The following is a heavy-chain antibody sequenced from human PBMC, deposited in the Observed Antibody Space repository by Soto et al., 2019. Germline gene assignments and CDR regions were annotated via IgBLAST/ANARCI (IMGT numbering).Heavy chain of an antibody. CDR2: ISWNGDDI. CDR3: ARDPRGWPPSSMYFDL. D-gene: IGHD6-19*01. V-gene: IGHV3-43*01. CDR1: GFTFDDYT. J-gene: IGHJ2*01. Sequence: RLVESGGVVVQPGGSLRLSCATSGFTFDDYTMHWVRQAPGKGLEWVSLISWNGDDIYYADSVRGRFTISRDSSKDSLYLQMSSLRPEDTAIYYCARDPRGWPPSSMYFDLWGRGTLVTVSS.